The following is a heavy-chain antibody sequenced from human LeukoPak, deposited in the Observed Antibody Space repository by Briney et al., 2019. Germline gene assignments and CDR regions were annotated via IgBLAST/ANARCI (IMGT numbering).Heavy chain of an antibody. CDR2: ISSSSSYI. Sequence: PGGSLRLSCAASGFTFSSYSMNWVRQAPGKGLEWVSSISSSSSYIYYADSVKGRSTISRDDAKNSLYLQMNSLRAEDTAVYYCARGESSSSGAFDIWGQGTMVTVSS. V-gene: IGHV3-21*01. D-gene: IGHD6-6*01. CDR1: GFTFSSYS. J-gene: IGHJ3*02. CDR3: ARGESSSSGAFDI.